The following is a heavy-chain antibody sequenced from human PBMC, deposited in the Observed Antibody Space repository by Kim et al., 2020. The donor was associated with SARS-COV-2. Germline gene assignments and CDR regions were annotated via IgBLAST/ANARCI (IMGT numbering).Heavy chain of an antibody. J-gene: IGHJ4*02. CDR3: VRGPYSSSWYYFDC. D-gene: IGHD6-13*01. V-gene: IGHV4-59*09. Sequence: NPSLKSRVTISVDTSKNQFFLKLSSVTAADTAVYYCVRGPYSSSWYYFDCWGQGTLVTVSS.